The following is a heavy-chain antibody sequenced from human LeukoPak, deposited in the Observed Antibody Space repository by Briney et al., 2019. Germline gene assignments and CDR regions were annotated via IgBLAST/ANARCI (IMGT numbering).Heavy chain of an antibody. V-gene: IGHV1-2*02. CDR1: GYTFTGYY. Sequence: ASVKVSCKASGYTFTGYYMHWVRQAPGQGLEWMGWINPNSGGTNYARKFQGRVTMTRDTSISTAYMELSRLRSDDTAVYYCAVVNYDFWSGYYYFDYWGQGTLVTVSS. D-gene: IGHD3-3*01. CDR2: INPNSGGT. CDR3: AVVNYDFWSGYYYFDY. J-gene: IGHJ4*02.